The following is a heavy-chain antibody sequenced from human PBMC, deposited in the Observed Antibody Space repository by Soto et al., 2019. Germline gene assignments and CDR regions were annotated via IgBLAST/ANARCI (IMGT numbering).Heavy chain of an antibody. CDR2: IDWDDDK. Sequence: SGPTLVNPTQTLTLTCTFSGFSLSTSGMCVSWICQPPGKALEWLALIDWDDDKYYSTSLKTRLTISKDTSKNQVVPTMTNMDPVDTATYYCARAHSGSYAVDYWGQGTLVTVSS. CDR3: ARAHSGSYAVDY. J-gene: IGHJ4*02. CDR1: GFSLSTSGMC. V-gene: IGHV2-70*01. D-gene: IGHD1-26*01.